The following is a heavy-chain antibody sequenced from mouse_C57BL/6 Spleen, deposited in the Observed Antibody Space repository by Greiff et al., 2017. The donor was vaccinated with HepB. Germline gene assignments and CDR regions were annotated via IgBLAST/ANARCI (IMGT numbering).Heavy chain of an antibody. Sequence: EVQLQQSGAELVRPGASVKLSCTASGFNLKDDYMHWVKQRPEQGLEWIGWIDPENGDTEYASKFQGKATITADTSSNTAYLQLSSLTSEDTAVYYCTTRGSSSWFAYWGQGTLVTVSA. CDR1: GFNLKDDY. V-gene: IGHV14-4*01. J-gene: IGHJ3*01. CDR3: TTRGSSSWFAY. CDR2: IDPENGDT. D-gene: IGHD1-1*01.